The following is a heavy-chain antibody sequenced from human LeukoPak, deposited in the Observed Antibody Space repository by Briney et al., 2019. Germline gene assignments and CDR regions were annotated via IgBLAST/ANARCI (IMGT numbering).Heavy chain of an antibody. CDR3: ARGGGLDV. Sequence: GGSLRLSCASSGFTFSNYWMNWARQAPGKGLEWVASINHNGNVNYYVDSVKGRFTISRDNAKNSLYLQMSNLRAEDTAVYFCARGGGLDVWGQGATVTVSS. D-gene: IGHD3-16*01. CDR2: INHNGNVN. V-gene: IGHV3-7*03. J-gene: IGHJ6*02. CDR1: GFTFSNYW.